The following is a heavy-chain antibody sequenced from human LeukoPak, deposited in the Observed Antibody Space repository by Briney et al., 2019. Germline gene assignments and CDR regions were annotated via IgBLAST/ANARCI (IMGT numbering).Heavy chain of an antibody. CDR2: IYYSGST. D-gene: IGHD4-17*01. CDR3: AKRSGGVSGDYAYHFDY. Sequence: SETLSLTCAVSGGSISSSSYYWGWIRQPPGKGLEWIGSIYYSGSTYYNPSLKSRVTISVDTSKNQFSLKLNSVTAADTAVYYCAKRSGGVSGDYAYHFDYWGQGTLVTVSS. J-gene: IGHJ4*02. CDR1: GGSISSSSYY. V-gene: IGHV4-39*07.